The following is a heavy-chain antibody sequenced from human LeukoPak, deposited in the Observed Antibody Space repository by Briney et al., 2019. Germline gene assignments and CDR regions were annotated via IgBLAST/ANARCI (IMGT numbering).Heavy chain of an antibody. CDR2: ISGSGGST. Sequence: GGSLRLSCAASGFTFSSYGMSWVRQAPGKGLEWVSGISGSGGSTYNADSVKGRFTISRDNAKKSLYLQMNSLRAEDTAVYYCARGKYDSSGYPLLGFDYWGQGTLVTVSS. CDR1: GFTFSSYG. J-gene: IGHJ4*02. V-gene: IGHV3-23*01. D-gene: IGHD3-22*01. CDR3: ARGKYDSSGYPLLGFDY.